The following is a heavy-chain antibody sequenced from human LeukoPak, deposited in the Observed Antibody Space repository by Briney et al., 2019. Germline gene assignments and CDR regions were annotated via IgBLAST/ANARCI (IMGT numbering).Heavy chain of an antibody. D-gene: IGHD3-3*01. CDR1: GGSFSGYY. J-gene: IGHJ6*02. CDR3: ARLRFLEWSYYYYYGMDV. V-gene: IGHV4-34*01. Sequence: KSSETLSLTCAVYGGSFSGYYWSWIRQPPGKGLEWVGEINHSGSTNYNPSLKSRVTISVDTSKNQFSLKLSSVTAADTAVYYCARLRFLEWSYYYYYGMDVWGQGTTVTVSS. CDR2: INHSGST.